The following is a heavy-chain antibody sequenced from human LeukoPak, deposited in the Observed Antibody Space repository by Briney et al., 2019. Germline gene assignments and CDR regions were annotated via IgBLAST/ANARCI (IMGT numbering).Heavy chain of an antibody. D-gene: IGHD3-10*01. CDR3: AREGTMVRENPDAFDI. CDR2: IPYDGSNK. J-gene: IGHJ3*02. Sequence: GGSLRPSGPASGFTSSTYAMHWVGQAPAKGLGWGELIPYDGSNKYYADSVKGRFTISRDNSKNTLYLQMNSLRAEDTAVYYCAREGTMVRENPDAFDIWGQGTMVTVSS. V-gene: IGHV3-30-3*01. CDR1: GFTSSTYA.